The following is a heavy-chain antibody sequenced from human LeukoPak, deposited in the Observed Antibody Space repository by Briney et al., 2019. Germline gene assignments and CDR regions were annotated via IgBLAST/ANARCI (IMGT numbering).Heavy chain of an antibody. J-gene: IGHJ4*02. CDR2: ISRDGST. Sequence: SETLSLTCAVSGDSISSALWWNWVRQPPGKGLDWIGEISRDGSTKYNPSLKNRVTTSKDNSKNQFSLKLNSVTVADTAVYYCTTSSGWYSLNYWGQGVLITVSS. D-gene: IGHD1-26*01. CDR3: TTSSGWYSLNY. V-gene: IGHV4-4*02. CDR1: GDSISSALW.